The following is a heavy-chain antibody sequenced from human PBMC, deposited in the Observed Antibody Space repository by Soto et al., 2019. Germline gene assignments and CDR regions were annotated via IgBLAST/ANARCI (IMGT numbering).Heavy chain of an antibody. CDR1: GGSISSGDYY. D-gene: IGHD5-18*01. CDR2: IYYSGST. V-gene: IGHV4-30-4*01. J-gene: IGHJ2*01. Sequence: LCGGSISSGDYYWSWIRQPPGKGLEWIGYIYYSGSTYYNPSLKSRVTISVDTSKNQFSLKLSSVTAADTAVYYCARGYSYGPYWYFDLWGRGTLVTVSS. CDR3: ARGYSYGPYWYFDL.